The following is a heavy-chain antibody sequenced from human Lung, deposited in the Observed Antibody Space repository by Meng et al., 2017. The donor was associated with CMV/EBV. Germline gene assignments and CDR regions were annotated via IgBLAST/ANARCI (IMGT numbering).Heavy chain of an antibody. V-gene: IGHV3-73*01. CDR3: TSGVY. CDR1: GFTLSGSS. Sequence: LNLSCAASGFTLSGSSMHWVRQASGKGLDWVGRIRSTANSYATASAASVKGRFTISRDDSKNTAYLQMNSLKTEDTAVYYCTSGVYWGQGTLVTVSS. J-gene: IGHJ4*02. CDR2: IRSTANSYAT.